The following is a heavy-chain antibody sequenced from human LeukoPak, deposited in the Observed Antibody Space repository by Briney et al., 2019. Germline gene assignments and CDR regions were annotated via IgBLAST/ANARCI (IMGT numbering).Heavy chain of an antibody. J-gene: IGHJ4*02. CDR3: ARVGAGFRVASCDY. Sequence: PSETLSLTCTVSGGSISSGDYYWSWIRQPPGKGLEWIGYIYYSGSTYYNPSLKSRVIISVDKSKNQFSLKLSSVTAADTAVYYCARVGAGFRVASCDYWGQGTLVTVSS. CDR2: IYYSGST. CDR1: GGSISSGDYY. V-gene: IGHV4-30-4*01. D-gene: IGHD5-12*01.